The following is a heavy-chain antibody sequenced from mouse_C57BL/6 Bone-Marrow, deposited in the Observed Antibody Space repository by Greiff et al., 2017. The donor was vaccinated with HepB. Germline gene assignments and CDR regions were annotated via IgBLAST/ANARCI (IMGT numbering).Heavy chain of an antibody. Sequence: EVKLVESGPGLVKPSQSLSLTCSVTGYSITSGYYWNWIRQFPGNKLEWMGYISYDGSNNYNPSLKNRISITRDTSKNQFFLKLNSVTTEDTATYYCARARITTVVAHWYFDVWGTGTTVTVSS. V-gene: IGHV3-6*01. CDR1: GYSITSGYY. CDR3: ARARITTVVAHWYFDV. J-gene: IGHJ1*03. D-gene: IGHD1-1*01. CDR2: ISYDGSN.